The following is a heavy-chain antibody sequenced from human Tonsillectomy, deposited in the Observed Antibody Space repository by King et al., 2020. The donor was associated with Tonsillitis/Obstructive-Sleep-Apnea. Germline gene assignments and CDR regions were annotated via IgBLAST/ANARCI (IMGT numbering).Heavy chain of an antibody. V-gene: IGHV4-34*01. D-gene: IGHD3-3*01. CDR1: GGSFSGYY. CDR3: ARDEWPQGFDP. Sequence: VQLKQWGAGLLKPSETLSLPCAVYGGSFSGYYWSLIRQPPGKGLEWIGEINHSGITNYNPSLKSRVTMSIDTSKNQFSLKLSSVTAADTAVYYCARDEWPQGFDPWGQGTLVTVSS. J-gene: IGHJ5*02. CDR2: INHSGIT.